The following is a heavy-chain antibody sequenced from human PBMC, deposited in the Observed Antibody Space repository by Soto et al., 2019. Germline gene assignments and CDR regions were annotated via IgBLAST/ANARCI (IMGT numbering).Heavy chain of an antibody. D-gene: IGHD2-15*01. CDR2: INHSGST. V-gene: IGHV4-34*01. Sequence: QVQLQQWGAGLLKPSETLSLTCAVYGGSFSGYYWSWIRQPPGKGLEWIGEINHSGSTNYNPSLKSRVTISVETSKNQFSLKLSSVTAADTAVYYCARNRYCSGGSCYGVRVAWFDPWGQGTLVTVSS. CDR1: GGSFSGYY. J-gene: IGHJ5*02. CDR3: ARNRYCSGGSCYGVRVAWFDP.